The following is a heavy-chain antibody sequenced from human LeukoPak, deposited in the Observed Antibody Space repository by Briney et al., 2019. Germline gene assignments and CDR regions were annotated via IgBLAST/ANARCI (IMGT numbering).Heavy chain of an antibody. CDR2: IKQDGSEK. J-gene: IGHJ4*02. D-gene: IGHD3-3*01. CDR3: ARVGVLRFLEWLSDLDY. Sequence: PGGSLRLSCAASGFTFSSYWMSWVRQAPGKGLEWVANIKQDGSEKYYVDSVKGRFTISRDNAKNSLYLQMNSLRAEGTAVYYCARVGVLRFLEWLSDLDYWGQGTLVTVSS. V-gene: IGHV3-7*01. CDR1: GFTFSSYW.